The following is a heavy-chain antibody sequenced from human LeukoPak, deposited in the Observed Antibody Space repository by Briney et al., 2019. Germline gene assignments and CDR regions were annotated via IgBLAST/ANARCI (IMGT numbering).Heavy chain of an antibody. Sequence: SETLSLTCTVSGGSISSSSYYWGWIRQPPGKGLEWIGSIYYSGSTYYNPSLKSRVTISVDTSKNQFSLKLSSVTAADTVVYYCARATMIVASRWFDPWGQGTLVTVSS. D-gene: IGHD3-22*01. V-gene: IGHV4-39*07. CDR3: ARATMIVASRWFDP. CDR1: GGSISSSSYY. J-gene: IGHJ5*02. CDR2: IYYSGST.